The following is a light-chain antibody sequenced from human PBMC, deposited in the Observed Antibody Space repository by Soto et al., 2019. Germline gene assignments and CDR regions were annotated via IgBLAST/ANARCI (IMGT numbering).Light chain of an antibody. Sequence: DIQMTQSPSSLSASVGDRVTITCRASQGISNYLAWYQQKPGKVPKLLIYAASTLQSGVASRFSGSGSRTDFTLTISSLQPEDVATYYRQKYDSALWTFGQGTKVEIK. CDR2: AAS. V-gene: IGKV1-27*01. CDR1: QGISNY. J-gene: IGKJ1*01. CDR3: QKYDSALWT.